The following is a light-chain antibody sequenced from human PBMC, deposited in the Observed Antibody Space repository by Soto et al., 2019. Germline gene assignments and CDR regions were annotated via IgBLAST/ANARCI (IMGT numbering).Light chain of an antibody. CDR1: QTISSW. CDR3: QHYNSYSEA. V-gene: IGKV1-5*03. CDR2: KAS. J-gene: IGKJ1*01. Sequence: DIQMTQSRATLSVSVGARFTITCRASQTISSWLAWYQQKTGKAPKIMIYKASTLKSGVPSRFSGSGYGTEFNLTISSLQPDDFATYYCQHYNSYSEAFGQGTKVDIK.